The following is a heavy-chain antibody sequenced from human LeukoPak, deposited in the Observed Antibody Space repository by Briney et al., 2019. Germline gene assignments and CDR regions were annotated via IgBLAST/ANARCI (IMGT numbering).Heavy chain of an antibody. V-gene: IGHV3-49*04. CDR1: GFTFSSYW. CDR3: TRKGRQLVRYYFDY. D-gene: IGHD6-13*01. CDR2: IRSKAYGGTT. Sequence: GGSLRLSCAASGFTFSSYWMSWVRQAPGKGLEWVGFIRSKAYGGTTEYAASVKGRFTISRDDSKSIAYLQMNSLKTEDTAVYYCTRKGRQLVRYYFDYWGQGTLVTVSS. J-gene: IGHJ4*02.